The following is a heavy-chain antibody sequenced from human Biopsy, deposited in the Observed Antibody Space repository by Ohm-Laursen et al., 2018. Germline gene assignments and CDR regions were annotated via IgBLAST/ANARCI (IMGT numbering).Heavy chain of an antibody. Sequence: SQTLSLTCTVSGDSLTSGPENWSWIRQSPGQGLEYIGFIYSGGNTNYNPSLKNRVTTSVDTSKNQFYLKLYSVTAADTAVYYCARVGAGAPSIDYFDYWGQGALVTVSS. CDR1: GDSLTSGPEN. CDR3: ARVGAGAPSIDYFDY. V-gene: IGHV4-61*01. CDR2: IYSGGNT. J-gene: IGHJ4*02. D-gene: IGHD1-26*01.